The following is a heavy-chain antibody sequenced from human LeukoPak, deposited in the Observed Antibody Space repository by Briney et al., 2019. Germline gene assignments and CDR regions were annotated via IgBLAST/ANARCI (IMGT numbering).Heavy chain of an antibody. CDR1: GYTFTGYY. V-gene: IGHV1-2*06. CDR2: INPNSGGT. D-gene: IGHD5/OR15-5a*01. Sequence: ASVKVSCKASGYTFTGYYMHWVRQAPGQGLEWMGRINPNSGGTNYAQKFQGRVTMTRDTSISTAYMELSRLRSDDTAVYYCARVPIYARMFDYWGQGTLVTVSS. CDR3: ARVPIYARMFDY. J-gene: IGHJ4*02.